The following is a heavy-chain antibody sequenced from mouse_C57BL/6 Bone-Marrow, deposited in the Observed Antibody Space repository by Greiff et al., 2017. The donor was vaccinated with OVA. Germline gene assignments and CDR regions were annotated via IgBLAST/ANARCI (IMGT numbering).Heavy chain of an antibody. J-gene: IGHJ2*01. Sequence: VQVVESGAELARPGASVKLSCKASGYTFTSYGISWVKQRTGQGLEWIGEIYPRSGNTYYNEKFKGKATLTADKSSSTAYMELRSLTSEDSAVYFCARWGYDYDDYFDYWGQGTTLTVSS. D-gene: IGHD2-4*01. CDR1: GYTFTSYG. CDR3: ARWGYDYDDYFDY. V-gene: IGHV1-81*01. CDR2: IYPRSGNT.